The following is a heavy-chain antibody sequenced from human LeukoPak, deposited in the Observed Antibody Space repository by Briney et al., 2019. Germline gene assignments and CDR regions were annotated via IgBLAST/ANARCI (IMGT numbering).Heavy chain of an antibody. CDR1: GIRFRNYG. CDR3: AKIFVSSSPSDF. V-gene: IGHV3-23*01. J-gene: IGHJ4*02. D-gene: IGHD3-3*01. CDR2: ISDTGSGT. Sequence: GGSLRLSCAASGIRFRNYGMSWVRQAPGKGLEWVSTISDTGSGTYYADSVKGRFTISRDNSKNTLHLQMNNLGADDTAIYYCAKIFVSSSPSDFWGQGTLFTVSS.